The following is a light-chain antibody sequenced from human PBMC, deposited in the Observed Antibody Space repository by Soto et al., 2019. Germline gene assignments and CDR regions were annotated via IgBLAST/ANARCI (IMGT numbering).Light chain of an antibody. Sequence: EMVLTQSPGTLSLSRGERATLSCRASQSGTSSLAWYHHKPGQAPRLLIYGASTRATGIPDRFSGSGSGTDFTLTISRLEPEDFAVYYCQQYGPSPTFGQGTKVEIK. J-gene: IGKJ1*01. CDR1: QSGTSS. CDR3: QQYGPSPT. V-gene: IGKV3-20*01. CDR2: GAS.